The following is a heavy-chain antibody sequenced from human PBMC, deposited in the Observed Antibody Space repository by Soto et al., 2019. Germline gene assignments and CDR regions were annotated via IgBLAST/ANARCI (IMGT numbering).Heavy chain of an antibody. J-gene: IGHJ6*02. D-gene: IGHD5-18*01. Sequence: GESLKISCKGSGYSFTSYWIGWVRQMSGKGLEWMGIIYPGDSDTRYSPSFQGQVTISADKSISTAYLQWSSLKASDTAMYYCARQDTAVVSGMDVWGQGTTVTVSS. CDR3: ARQDTAVVSGMDV. V-gene: IGHV5-51*01. CDR2: IYPGDSDT. CDR1: GYSFTSYW.